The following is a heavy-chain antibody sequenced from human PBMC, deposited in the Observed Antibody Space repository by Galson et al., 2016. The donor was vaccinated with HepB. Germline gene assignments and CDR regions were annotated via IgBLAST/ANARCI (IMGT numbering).Heavy chain of an antibody. CDR1: GYTINSYG. CDR2: LWSDGVNK. CDR3: AREGYYDNSASYWFDP. D-gene: IGHD3-22*01. V-gene: IGHV3-33*01. Sequence: SLRLSCAASGYTINSYGIHWVRQAPGKGLEWVALLWSDGVNKYYGDSVKGRFTISRDNSKNTVYLQMDRLRAEDTAVYYCAREGYYDNSASYWFDPWGPGTLVTVSS. J-gene: IGHJ5*02.